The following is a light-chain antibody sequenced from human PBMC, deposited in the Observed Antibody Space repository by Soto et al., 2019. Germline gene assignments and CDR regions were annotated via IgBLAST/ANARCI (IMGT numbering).Light chain of an antibody. J-gene: IGKJ3*01. CDR1: QSVSSSY. CDR3: QQYGSSPPEIT. CDR2: GAS. Sequence: EIVLTQSPGTLSLSPGERATLSCRASQSVSSSYLAWYQQKPGQAPRLLIYGASSRATGIPDRFSGSGSGIDFTLTISRLEPEDFAVNYCQQYGSSPPEITFGPRTKVDIK. V-gene: IGKV3-20*01.